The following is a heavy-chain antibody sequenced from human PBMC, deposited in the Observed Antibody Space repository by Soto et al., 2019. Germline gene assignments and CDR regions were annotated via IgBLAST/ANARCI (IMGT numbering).Heavy chain of an antibody. CDR2: TSYDGSNK. J-gene: IGHJ4*02. CDR1: GFTFSSYV. D-gene: IGHD3-16*01. V-gene: IGHV3-30*19. Sequence: QVQLVESGGGVVQPGTSLRLSCVGSGFTFSSYVIHWVRQAPGKGLEWVALTSYDGSNKYYDDSVKGRFTISRDNSRNTVDLQMDNLRIEDTALYYCARWGTTGGLDVWGQGTLVSVSS. CDR3: ARWGTTGGLDV.